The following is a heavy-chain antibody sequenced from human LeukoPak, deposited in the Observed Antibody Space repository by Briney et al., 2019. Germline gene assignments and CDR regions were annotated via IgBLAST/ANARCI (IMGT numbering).Heavy chain of an antibody. CDR2: IYNGGST. Sequence: GGSLRLSCAASGFTVSSNYMSWVRQAPGKGLEWVSVIYNGGSTSYADSVKGRFTFSRDNSKNTLYLQMNSLRAEDTAVYYCARGGVAGTYFDFWGQGTLVTVSS. D-gene: IGHD6-19*01. V-gene: IGHV3-53*01. J-gene: IGHJ4*02. CDR1: GFTVSSNY. CDR3: ARGGVAGTYFDF.